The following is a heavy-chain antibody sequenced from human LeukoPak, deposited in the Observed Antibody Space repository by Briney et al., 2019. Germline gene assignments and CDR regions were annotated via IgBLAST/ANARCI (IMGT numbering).Heavy chain of an antibody. CDR2: INPSGGST. J-gene: IGHJ3*02. Sequence: ASVKVSCKASGYTFTTYYMHWVRQAPGQGLEWMGIINPSGGSTSYAQKFQGRVTMTRDTSTSTVYMELISLRSEDTAVYYCARASGLGAFDIWGQGTMVTVSS. V-gene: IGHV1-46*01. CDR3: ARASGLGAFDI. CDR1: GYTFTTYY. D-gene: IGHD3-10*01.